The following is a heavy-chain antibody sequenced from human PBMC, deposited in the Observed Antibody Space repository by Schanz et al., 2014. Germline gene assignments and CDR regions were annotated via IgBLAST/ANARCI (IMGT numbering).Heavy chain of an antibody. CDR3: ARDRSVLASRYSYFDA. D-gene: IGHD5-18*01. J-gene: IGHJ5*01. CDR2: VISIVGTV. CDR1: GGAIRSQT. Sequence: QVQLVQSGAEVKKPGSSVKVSCKASGGAIRSQTITWLRQAPGQGLEWMGRVISIVGTVTYAQKFQGRVTITADKSTSTYYLELRSLTSEDTAVYFCARDRSVLASRYSYFDAWGQGTLVTVSS. V-gene: IGHV1-69*08.